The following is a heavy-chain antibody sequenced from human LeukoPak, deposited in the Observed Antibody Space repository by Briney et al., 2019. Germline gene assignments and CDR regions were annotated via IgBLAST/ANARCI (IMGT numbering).Heavy chain of an antibody. CDR2: INHSGST. D-gene: IGHD5-24*01. V-gene: IGHV4-34*01. J-gene: IGHJ5*02. CDR3: ARDRDGYNSNWLDP. Sequence: SETLSLTCAVYGGSFSGYYWSWIRQPPGKGLEWIGEINHSGSTNYNPSLKSRVTISVDTSKNQFSLKLSSVTAADTAVYYCARDRDGYNSNWLDPWGQGTLVTVSS. CDR1: GGSFSGYY.